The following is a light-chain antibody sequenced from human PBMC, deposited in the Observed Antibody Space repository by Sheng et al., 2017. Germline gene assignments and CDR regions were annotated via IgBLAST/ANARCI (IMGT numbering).Light chain of an antibody. J-gene: IGLJ1*01. Sequence: QSVLTQPPSVSAAPGQKVTISCSGSSSNIGSNSVSWYQYLPGTAPKLLIFDDNKRPSGIPDRFSGSKSGTSASLGITGLQTGDEADYYCSSYTSSGYVFGTGTKVTVL. CDR2: DDN. V-gene: IGLV1-51*01. CDR1: SSNIGSNS. CDR3: SSYTSSGYV.